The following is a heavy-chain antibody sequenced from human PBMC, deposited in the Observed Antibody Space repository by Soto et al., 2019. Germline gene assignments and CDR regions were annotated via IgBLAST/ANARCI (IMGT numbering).Heavy chain of an antibody. D-gene: IGHD1-26*01. CDR1: GYSISSDYY. V-gene: IGHV4-38-2*01. CDR2: KYHSGST. J-gene: IGHJ4*02. CDR3: ARGVLGATTYFDY. Sequence: PSETLSLTCAVSGYSISSDYYWGWIRQPPGKGLEWIASKYHSGSTYYNPALKSRVTISVDTSKSQLSLKLCSVTAADTAVYYCARGVLGATTYFDYWGQGTLVTVSS.